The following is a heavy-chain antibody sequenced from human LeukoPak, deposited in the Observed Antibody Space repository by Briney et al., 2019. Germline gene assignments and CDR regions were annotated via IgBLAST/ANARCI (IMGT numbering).Heavy chain of an antibody. D-gene: IGHD3-10*01. J-gene: IGHJ4*02. CDR3: AKDPDYYGSGSYVDY. Sequence: PGGSLRLSCAASGFTFGDHYMSWIRQAPGKGLEWLSYISNSGDIIYYADSVKGRFTISRDNSKNTLYLQMNSLRAEDTAVYYCAKDPDYYGSGSYVDYWGQGTLVTVSS. CDR1: GFTFGDHY. CDR2: ISNSGDII. V-gene: IGHV3-11*04.